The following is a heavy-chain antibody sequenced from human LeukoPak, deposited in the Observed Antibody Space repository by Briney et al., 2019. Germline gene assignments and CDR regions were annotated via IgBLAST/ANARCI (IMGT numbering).Heavy chain of an antibody. Sequence: SETLFLTCTVSGGSISSYYWSWIRQPPGKGLEWIGYIYYSGSTNYNPSLKSRVTISVDTSKNQFSLKLSSVTAADTAVYYCARHLYPSTRYFDWLPNYYYGMDVWGQGTTVTVSS. CDR3: ARHLYPSTRYFDWLPNYYYGMDV. CDR2: IYYSGST. CDR1: GGSISSYY. D-gene: IGHD3-9*01. V-gene: IGHV4-59*08. J-gene: IGHJ6*02.